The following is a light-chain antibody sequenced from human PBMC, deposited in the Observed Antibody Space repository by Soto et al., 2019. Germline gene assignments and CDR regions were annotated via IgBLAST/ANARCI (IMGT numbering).Light chain of an antibody. CDR3: SSYTISRTYV. CDR1: SSDVGAYNF. J-gene: IGLJ1*01. CDR2: NVY. Sequence: QSAVTQPASVSGSPGQSITISCTGTSSDVGAYNFVSWHQQHPGKAPKLIIYNVYDRPSGISYRFSGSKSGNTASLTISGLQGEDEADYYCSSYTISRTYVFGTGTKVTVL. V-gene: IGLV2-14*03.